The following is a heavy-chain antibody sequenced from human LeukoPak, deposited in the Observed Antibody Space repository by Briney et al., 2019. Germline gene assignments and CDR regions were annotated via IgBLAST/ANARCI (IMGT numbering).Heavy chain of an antibody. J-gene: IGHJ4*02. CDR2: IWYDGSNK. CDR3: ATGGGPFDH. D-gene: IGHD3-3*01. V-gene: IGHV3-33*03. Sequence: GGSLRLSCAASGFTFSSYGMHWVRQAPGKGLEWVAVIWYDGSNKYYADSVKGRFTISRDNARNYQYLQMNSLRVEDTAMYYCATGGGPFDHWGQGILVTVSS. CDR1: GFTFSSYG.